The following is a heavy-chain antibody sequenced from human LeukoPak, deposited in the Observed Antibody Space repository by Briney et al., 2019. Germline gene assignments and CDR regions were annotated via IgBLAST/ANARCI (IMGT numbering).Heavy chain of an antibody. V-gene: IGHV1-69*04. CDR1: GGTFSSYA. Sequence: ASVTVSCKASGGTFSSYAISWVRQAPGQGLEWMGRIIPILGIANYAQKFQGRVTITADKSTSTAYMELSSLRSEDTAVYYCARATGGYSYGGIDIWGQGTMVTVSS. CDR2: IIPILGIA. J-gene: IGHJ3*02. D-gene: IGHD5-18*01. CDR3: ARATGGYSYGGIDI.